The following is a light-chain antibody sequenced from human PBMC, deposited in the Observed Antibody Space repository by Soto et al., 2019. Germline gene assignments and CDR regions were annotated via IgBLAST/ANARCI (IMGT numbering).Light chain of an antibody. CDR2: DAS. J-gene: IGKJ5*01. Sequence: EIVLTQSPATLSLSPGERATLSCRASQSVSSYLAWYQQKPGQAPRLLIYDASNRATGIPARFSGSGSGTDFTRTISSREPEDFAVYYCQQRRNWPPLTFGQGTRLEIK. CDR1: QSVSSY. CDR3: QQRRNWPPLT. V-gene: IGKV3-11*01.